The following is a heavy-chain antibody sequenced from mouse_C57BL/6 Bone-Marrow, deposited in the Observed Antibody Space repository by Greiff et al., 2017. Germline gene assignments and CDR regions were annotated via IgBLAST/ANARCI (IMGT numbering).Heavy chain of an antibody. CDR3: ARGIKWYFDV. CDR1: GYTFTSYD. Sequence: QVQLQQSGPELVKPGASVKLSCKASGYTFTSYDINWVKQRPGQGLEWIGWIYPRDGSTKYNEKFKGKATLTVDTSSSTWYMELRSLRSEDSAVYFCARGIKWYFDVWGTGTTVTVSS. J-gene: IGHJ1*03. V-gene: IGHV1-85*01. CDR2: IYPRDGST. D-gene: IGHD2-4*01.